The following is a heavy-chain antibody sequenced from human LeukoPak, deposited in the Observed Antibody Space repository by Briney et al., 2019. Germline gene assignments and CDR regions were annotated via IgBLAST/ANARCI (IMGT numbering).Heavy chain of an antibody. CDR1: GFTFSTYG. CDR3: AKDFDWTRSYDDRDY. J-gene: IGHJ4*02. D-gene: IGHD3-3*01. CDR2: ISGSGDST. V-gene: IGHV3-23*01. Sequence: GGTLRLSCAASGFTFSTYGMSWVRQAPGKGLEWVSTISGSGDSTHYANSVKGRFTISRDNSKNTLYLQMNSLRVEDTAVYYCAKDFDWTRSYDDRDYWGQGTLLTVSS.